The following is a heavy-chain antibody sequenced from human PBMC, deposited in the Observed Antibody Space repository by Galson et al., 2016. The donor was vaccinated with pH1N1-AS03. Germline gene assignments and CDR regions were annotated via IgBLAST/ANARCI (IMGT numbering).Heavy chain of an antibody. CDR1: GFTFSSYA. CDR2: ISNSGGTT. J-gene: IGHJ4*02. D-gene: IGHD6-13*01. Sequence: SLRLSCAASGFTFSSYAMNWVRQAPGKGLEWVSAISNSGGTTYYADSVKGRFTISRDNSKNTLYLQMNGLRAEDTAVYYCAKASAAAGTRTFDYWGQGTLVTGSS. CDR3: AKASAAAGTRTFDY. V-gene: IGHV3-23*01.